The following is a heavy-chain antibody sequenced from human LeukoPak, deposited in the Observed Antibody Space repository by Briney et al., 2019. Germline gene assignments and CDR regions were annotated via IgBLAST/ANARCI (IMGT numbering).Heavy chain of an antibody. J-gene: IGHJ4*02. CDR1: GFTFSSYG. Sequence: GGSLRLSCAASGFTFSSYGMHWVRQAPGKGLEWVAVISYDGSNKYYADSVKGRFTISRDNSKSTLYLQMNSLRAEDTAVYYCAKDEGSGSLDYWGQGTPVTVSS. D-gene: IGHD3-10*01. CDR3: AKDEGSGSLDY. CDR2: ISYDGSNK. V-gene: IGHV3-30*18.